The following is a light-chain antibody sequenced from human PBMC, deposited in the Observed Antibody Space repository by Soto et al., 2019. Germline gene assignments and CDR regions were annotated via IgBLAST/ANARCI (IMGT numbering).Light chain of an antibody. J-gene: IGKJ5*01. CDR1: QSVGNF. Sequence: EIVLTQSPATLSLSPGERATLSCRASQSVGNFLAWYQQKPGQAPRLLIYDASNRASGIPARFSGSGSGTDFSLTISSLEPEDFAVYYCQQSSNWPPLTCGQGTRLEIK. V-gene: IGKV3-11*01. CDR2: DAS. CDR3: QQSSNWPPLT.